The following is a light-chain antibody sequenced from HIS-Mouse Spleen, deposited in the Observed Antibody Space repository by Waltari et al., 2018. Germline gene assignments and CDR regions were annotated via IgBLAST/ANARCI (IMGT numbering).Light chain of an antibody. CDR2: DVS. J-gene: IGLJ3*02. CDR3: SSYTSSSTLGV. V-gene: IGLV2-14*03. Sequence: QSALTQPASVSGSPGQSITISCTGPSSDVGCYNYVPWYQQHPGKAPKLMIYDVSNRPSGVSNRFSGSKSGNMASLTISGLQAEDEADYYCSSYTSSSTLGVFGGGTKLTVL. CDR1: SSDVGCYNY.